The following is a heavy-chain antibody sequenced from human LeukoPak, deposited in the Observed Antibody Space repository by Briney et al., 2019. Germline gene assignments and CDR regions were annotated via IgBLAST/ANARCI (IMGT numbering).Heavy chain of an antibody. V-gene: IGHV3-7*03. CDR2: INPSESVK. Sequence: GGSLRLSCEGSAFIFSGHWMNWARQAPGKGLEWVASINPSESVKYYVNSVKGRFTISRDNAKNSLYLQMSNLRAEDTAVYFCARGGGLDVWGQGATVTVSS. D-gene: IGHD3-16*01. CDR1: AFIFSGHW. J-gene: IGHJ6*02. CDR3: ARGGGLDV.